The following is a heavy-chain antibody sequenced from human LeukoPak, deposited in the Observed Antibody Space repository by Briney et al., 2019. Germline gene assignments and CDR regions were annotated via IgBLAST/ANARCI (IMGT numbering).Heavy chain of an antibody. CDR1: GFTFSNYA. CDR3: ARDLRVSSGVFDY. Sequence: PGGSLRLSCAASGFTFSNYAMSWVRQAPGKGLEWVSSISSSNDYADSVKGRFTISRDNSKNTLYLQMNSLRAEDTAVYYCARDLRVSSGVFDYWGQGTLVTVSS. J-gene: IGHJ4*02. CDR2: ISSSN. V-gene: IGHV3-23*01. D-gene: IGHD3-22*01.